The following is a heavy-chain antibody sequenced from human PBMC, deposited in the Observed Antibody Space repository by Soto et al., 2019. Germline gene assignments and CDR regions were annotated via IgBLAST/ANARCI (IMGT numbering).Heavy chain of an antibody. CDR1: GVNFRNFD. CDR2: ISERGITT. D-gene: IGHD2-8*01. CDR3: ARGGVV. Sequence: PGGPLGVSCFASGVNFRNFDMNWVRQAPGRGLEWISLISERGITTTYADSVRSRFTVSRDNAQSSLYLQMDRLTVEDTGVYYCARGGVVWGRGVLVNVYS. V-gene: IGHV3-48*03. J-gene: IGHJ4*02.